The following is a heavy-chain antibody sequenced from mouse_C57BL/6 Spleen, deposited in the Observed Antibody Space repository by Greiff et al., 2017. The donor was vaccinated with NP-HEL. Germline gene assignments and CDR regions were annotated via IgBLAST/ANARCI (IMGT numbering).Heavy chain of an antibody. CDR1: GYTFTSYW. Sequence: QVQLQQPGAELVKPGASVKLSCKASGYTFTSYWMQWVKQRPGQGLEWIGEIDPSDSYTNYNQKFKGKATLTVDTSSSTAYMQLSSLTSEDSAVYYCARSGGPAWFAYWGQRTLVTVSA. J-gene: IGHJ3*01. V-gene: IGHV1-50*01. CDR2: IDPSDSYT. CDR3: ARSGGPAWFAY. D-gene: IGHD1-1*02.